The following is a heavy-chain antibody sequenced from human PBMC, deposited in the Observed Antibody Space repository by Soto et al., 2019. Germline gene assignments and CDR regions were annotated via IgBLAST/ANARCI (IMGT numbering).Heavy chain of an antibody. CDR2: IGPESGAT. D-gene: IGHD1-26*01. Sequence: SVKGSCEASGYTFTGHYIHWVRQAPEQGPEWMGEIGPESGATRYAQKFQGRVTMTRDTSITTVYMELKNLSPDDTAVYYCGRGRSGQIVVFYWGQGTPVTVSS. CDR1: GYTFTGHY. V-gene: IGHV1-2*02. J-gene: IGHJ4*02. CDR3: GRGRSGQIVVFY.